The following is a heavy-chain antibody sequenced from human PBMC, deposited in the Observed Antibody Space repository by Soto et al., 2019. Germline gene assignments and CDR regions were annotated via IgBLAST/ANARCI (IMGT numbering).Heavy chain of an antibody. CDR2: IYYSGST. CDR1: GGSISSSSYY. V-gene: IGHV4-39*01. CDR3: ASTRSWFGELSDQYYYYGMDV. D-gene: IGHD3-10*01. Sequence: SETLSLTCTVSGGSISSSSYYWGWIRQPPGKGLEWIGSIYYSGSTYYNPSLKSRVTISVDTSKNQFSLKLSSVTAADTAVYYGASTRSWFGELSDQYYYYGMDVWGQGTTVT. J-gene: IGHJ6*02.